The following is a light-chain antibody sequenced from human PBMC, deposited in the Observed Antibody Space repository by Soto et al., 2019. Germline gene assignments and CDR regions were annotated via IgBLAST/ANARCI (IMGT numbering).Light chain of an antibody. J-gene: IGKJ2*01. V-gene: IGKV3-20*01. Sequence: EIVLTQSPGTLSLSPGERATLSCRASQSVSSGHLAWYQQKPGQAPRLLMTGASIRATGIPDRFSGSGSGTDFTLTISRLEPEDFAVYYCQQYGSSLYTFGQGSKLEIK. CDR1: QSVSSGH. CDR2: GAS. CDR3: QQYGSSLYT.